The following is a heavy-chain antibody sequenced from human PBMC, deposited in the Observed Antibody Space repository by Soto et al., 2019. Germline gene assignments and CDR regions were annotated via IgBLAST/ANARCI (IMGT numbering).Heavy chain of an antibody. Sequence: SQTLSLTCAISGDSVSSDNAFWNWIRQSPSRGLEWLGRTYYRSKWYTDYAGSVKSRITINPDTSKNHFSLQMNSLRAEDTAVYFCARDPSYYGSGSYYYFDYWGQGALVTVSS. CDR1: GDSVSSDNAF. V-gene: IGHV6-1*01. D-gene: IGHD3-10*01. CDR2: TYYRSKWYT. CDR3: ARDPSYYGSGSYYYFDY. J-gene: IGHJ4*02.